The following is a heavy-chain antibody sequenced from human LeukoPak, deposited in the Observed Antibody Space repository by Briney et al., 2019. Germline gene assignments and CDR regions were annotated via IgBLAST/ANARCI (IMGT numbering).Heavy chain of an antibody. D-gene: IGHD6-19*01. CDR1: GYTFTGYY. Sequence: ASVKVSCKASGYTFTGYYMHWVRQAPGQGLEWMGIINPSGGSTSYAQKFQGRVTMTRDMSTSTVYMELSSLRSEDTAVYYCARGGRIAVAVTDYFDYWGQGTLVTVSS. J-gene: IGHJ4*02. CDR2: INPSGGST. V-gene: IGHV1-46*01. CDR3: ARGGRIAVAVTDYFDY.